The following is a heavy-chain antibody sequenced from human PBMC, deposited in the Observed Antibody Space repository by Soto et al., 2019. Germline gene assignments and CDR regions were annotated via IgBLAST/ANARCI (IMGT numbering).Heavy chain of an antibody. CDR2: INPNSGGT. CDR3: ARGRCSGGSCYSNAFDI. CDR1: GYTFTGYY. Sequence: QVQLVQSGAEVKKPGASLKVSCKASGYTFTGYYMHWVRQAPGQGLEWMGWINPNSGGTKYAQKTQGRGTRTMDMSISAAYMELIRLGSGGTAVYYCARGRCSGGSCYSNAFDIWGHGTMDTVSS. V-gene: IGHV1-2*02. J-gene: IGHJ3*02. D-gene: IGHD2-15*01.